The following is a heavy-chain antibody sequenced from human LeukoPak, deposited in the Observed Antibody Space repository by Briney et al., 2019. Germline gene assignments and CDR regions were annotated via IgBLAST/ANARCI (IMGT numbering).Heavy chain of an antibody. V-gene: IGHV1-18*01. CDR2: ISADNGNT. CDR3: ARFGYSGYDSDY. D-gene: IGHD5-12*01. J-gene: IGHJ4*02. Sequence: ASVKVSCTASGYTFSIYGISWVRQAPGQGLEWMGWISADNGNTNYAQKLQGRVTMTTDTSTSTAYMDLRSLRSDDTAVYYCARFGYSGYDSDYWGQGTLVTVSS. CDR1: GYTFSIYG.